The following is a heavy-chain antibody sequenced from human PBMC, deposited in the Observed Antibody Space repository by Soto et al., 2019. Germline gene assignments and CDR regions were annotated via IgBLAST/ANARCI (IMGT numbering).Heavy chain of an antibody. D-gene: IGHD3-10*01. V-gene: IGHV1-18*04. Sequence: ASVKVSCKTSGYTFTTYGVSWVRQAPGQGLEWMGWISAYNGNTNYAQKPQGRVTMTTDTSTSTAYMELRGLRSDDTAVYYCARDRYYYGSGSYYISWFDPWGQGTLVTVSS. CDR3: ARDRYYYGSGSYYISWFDP. J-gene: IGHJ5*02. CDR1: GYTFTTYG. CDR2: ISAYNGNT.